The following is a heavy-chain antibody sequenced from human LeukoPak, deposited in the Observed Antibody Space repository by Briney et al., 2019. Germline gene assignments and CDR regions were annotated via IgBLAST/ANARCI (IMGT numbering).Heavy chain of an antibody. CDR2: ISSSSSYI. CDR3: ARPGYSGYPGYFDY. V-gene: IGHV3-21*04. J-gene: IGHJ4*02. CDR1: EFSVGSNY. D-gene: IGHD5-12*01. Sequence: GGSLRLSCAASEFSVGSNYMTWVRQAPGKGLEWVSSISSSSSYIYYADSVKGRFTISRDNAKNSLYLQMNSLGAEDTAVYYCARPGYSGYPGYFDYWGQGTLVTVSS.